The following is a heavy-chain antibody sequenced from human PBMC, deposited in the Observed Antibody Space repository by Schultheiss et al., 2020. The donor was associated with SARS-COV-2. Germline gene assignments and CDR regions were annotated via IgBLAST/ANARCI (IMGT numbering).Heavy chain of an antibody. V-gene: IGHV3-11*01. D-gene: IGHD1-7*01. CDR3: ARVPAGTTRGYYYYYYMDV. J-gene: IGHJ6*03. CDR2: ISSSGSTI. Sequence: GGSLRLSCAASGFTFSSYWMSWIRQAPGKGLEWVSYISSSGSTIYYADSVKGRFTISRDNAKNSLYLQMNSLRAEDTAVYYCARVPAGTTRGYYYYYYMDVWGKGTTVTVSS. CDR1: GFTFSSYW.